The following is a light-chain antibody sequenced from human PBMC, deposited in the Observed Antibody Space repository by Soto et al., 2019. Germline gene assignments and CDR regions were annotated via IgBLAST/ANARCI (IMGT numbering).Light chain of an antibody. V-gene: IGKV1-39*01. CDR3: QQSQSRVT. CDR1: QNINKY. CDR2: DIS. J-gene: IGKJ2*01. Sequence: DIQMTQSPSSLSASVGDRVTITCRASQNINKYLSWYHHSPGKAPRLLIYDISTLQSGVSPRFSGSGAGPDFTLTISSLQPADFGPYFCQQSQSRVTFGPGTKLEIK.